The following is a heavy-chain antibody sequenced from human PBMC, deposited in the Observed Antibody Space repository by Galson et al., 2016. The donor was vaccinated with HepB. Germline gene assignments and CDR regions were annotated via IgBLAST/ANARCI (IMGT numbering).Heavy chain of an antibody. CDR2: DSMDGRRK. CDR3: AKRHEYCPPVGCSVDY. Sequence: SLRLSCAGSGFLFRSYGMHWVRQAPGKGLEWVAADSMDGRRKFYSDSVKGRFTISRDNSNYMLFLQMDSLRPDDTAVYYCAKRHEYCPPVGCSVDYWGQGALVTVSS. CDR1: GFLFRSYG. V-gene: IGHV3-30*18. D-gene: IGHD2/OR15-2a*01. J-gene: IGHJ4*02.